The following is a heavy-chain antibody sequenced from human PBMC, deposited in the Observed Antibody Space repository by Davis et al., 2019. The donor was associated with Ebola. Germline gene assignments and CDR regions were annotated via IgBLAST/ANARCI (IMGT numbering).Heavy chain of an antibody. J-gene: IGHJ6*02. CDR3: VRGWGRTGLGV. CDR2: TYYKSKWYN. CDR1: GDSVSTAG. Sequence: HSQTLSLTCAISGDSVSTAGWNWIRQSPSRGLEWLGRTYYKSKWYNDYAASVKSRITINPDTSKNQFTLQLTSVTPEDTAVYYCVRGWGRTGLGVWGQGTTVTVSS. V-gene: IGHV6-1*01. D-gene: IGHD1-26*01.